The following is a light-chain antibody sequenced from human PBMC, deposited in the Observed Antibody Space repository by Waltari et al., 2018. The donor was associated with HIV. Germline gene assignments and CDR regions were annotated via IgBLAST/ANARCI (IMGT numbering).Light chain of an antibody. CDR1: ASIGNY. CDR2: AAS. J-gene: IGKJ2*04. CDR3: QQSYRIPRS. V-gene: IGKV1-39*01. Sequence: DIRMTQSPSSVSASVGDRVTITCRASASIGNYLNWYQQKPGKAHKLLIHAASTLEGGVPSRCSGSGSGTELSLTIRGLQREDIATYYCQQSYRIPRSFGQGTKLEIK.